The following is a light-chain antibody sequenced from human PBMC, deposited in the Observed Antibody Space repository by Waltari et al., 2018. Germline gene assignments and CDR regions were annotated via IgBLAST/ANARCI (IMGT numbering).Light chain of an antibody. J-gene: IGLJ1*01. V-gene: IGLV2-14*01. Sequence: QSAPTQPASVSGSPGQSITISCTGTSSDVGAYDFVSWPQQYPGKAPKVMIYGVNNRPAGVSNRFSGSKSGNTASLIISGLQADDEADYYCSSYTTSGTLVFGTGTKVTVL. CDR3: SSYTTSGTLV. CDR1: SSDVGAYDF. CDR2: GVN.